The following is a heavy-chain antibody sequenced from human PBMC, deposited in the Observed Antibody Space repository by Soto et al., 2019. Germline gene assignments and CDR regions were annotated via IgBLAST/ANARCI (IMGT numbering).Heavy chain of an antibody. CDR1: GRIFSSFP. Sequence: QVQVVQSGAEVKKPGSSVKISCKASGRIFSSFPTSWVRQVPGQGLEWVGGVISASGSVTYAPKFQGRVTITAVNSAGIGYMELTSLTSEDPAIYYCARVGSRDAYNYVLDHWGPGTTVTVSS. CDR3: ARVGSRDAYNYVLDH. D-gene: IGHD5-18*01. V-gene: IGHV1-69*06. J-gene: IGHJ6*02. CDR2: VISASGSV.